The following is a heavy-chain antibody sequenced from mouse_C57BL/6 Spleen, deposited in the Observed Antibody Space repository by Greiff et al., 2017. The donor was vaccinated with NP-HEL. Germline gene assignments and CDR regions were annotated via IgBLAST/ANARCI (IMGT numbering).Heavy chain of an antibody. J-gene: IGHJ2*01. CDR3: ARGYYGGLLDY. Sequence: VQLQQSGPELVKPGASVKISCKASGYAFSSSWMNWVKQRPGKGLEWIGRIYPGDGDTNYNGKFKGKATLTADKSSSTAYMQLSSLTSEDSAVYCCARGYYGGLLDYWGQGTTLTVSS. CDR1: GYAFSSSW. CDR2: IYPGDGDT. V-gene: IGHV1-82*01. D-gene: IGHD1-1*01.